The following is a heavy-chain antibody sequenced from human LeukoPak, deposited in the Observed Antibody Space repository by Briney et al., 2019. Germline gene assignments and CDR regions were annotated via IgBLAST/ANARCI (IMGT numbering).Heavy chain of an antibody. CDR2: ISWNSGSI. CDR1: GFTFDDYA. CDR3: AKDMGSGPSHQVVY. D-gene: IGHD3-10*01. V-gene: IGHV3-9*01. Sequence: GGSLRLSCAASGFTFDDYAMHWVRQAPGKGLEWVSGISWNSGSIGYADSVKGRFTISRDNAKNSLYLQMNSLRAEDTALYYCAKDMGSGPSHQVVYWGQGTLVTVSS. J-gene: IGHJ4*02.